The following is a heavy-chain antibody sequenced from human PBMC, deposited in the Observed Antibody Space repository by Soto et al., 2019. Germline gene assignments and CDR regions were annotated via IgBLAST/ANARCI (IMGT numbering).Heavy chain of an antibody. Sequence: EVQLVQSGAEVKKPGESLKISCKDSGYSFTSYWIGWVRQMPGKGLEWMGIIYPGDSATRYSAAFQGQVTISADKSIGTAYLQWSSLTASDTAMYDCARGGYSSSYYFDYWGQGALVTVSS. CDR2: IYPGDSAT. J-gene: IGHJ4*02. CDR3: ARGGYSSSYYFDY. D-gene: IGHD6-6*01. CDR1: GYSFTSYW. V-gene: IGHV5-51*03.